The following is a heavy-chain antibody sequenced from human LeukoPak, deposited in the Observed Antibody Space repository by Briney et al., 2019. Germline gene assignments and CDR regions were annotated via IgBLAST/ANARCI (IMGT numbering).Heavy chain of an antibody. CDR3: ARADTQNTWIQLWALPTGFGY. J-gene: IGHJ4*02. V-gene: IGHV1-46*01. Sequence: ASVKVSCKASGGTFSSYAISWVRQAPGQGLEWMGIINPSGGSTSYAQKFQGRVTMTRDTSTSTVYMELSSLRSEDTAVYYCARADTQNTWIQLWALPTGFGYWGQGTLVTVSS. CDR1: GGTFSSYA. CDR2: INPSGGST. D-gene: IGHD5-18*01.